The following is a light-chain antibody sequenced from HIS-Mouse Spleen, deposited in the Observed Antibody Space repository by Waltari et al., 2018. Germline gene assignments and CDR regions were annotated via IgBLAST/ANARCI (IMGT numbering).Light chain of an antibody. CDR3: QSYDSSLSGVV. CDR1: SSNTGPCYD. J-gene: IGLJ2*01. CDR2: GNS. Sequence: QSVLTQPPSVSGAPGQRVTISCTGRSSNTGPCYDVHWYQQLPGTAPKLLIYGNSNRPSGVPDRFSGSKSGTSASLAITGLQAEDEADYYCQSYDSSLSGVVFGGGTKLTVL. V-gene: IGLV1-40*01.